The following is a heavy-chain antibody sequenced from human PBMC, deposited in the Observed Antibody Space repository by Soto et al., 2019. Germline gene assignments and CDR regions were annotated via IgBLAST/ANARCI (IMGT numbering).Heavy chain of an antibody. J-gene: IGHJ5*02. CDR3: ARMSIAARQDWFDP. D-gene: IGHD6-6*01. CDR2: INPNSGGT. Sequence: GASVKVSCKASGYTFTGYYMHWVRQAPGQGLEWMGWINPNSGGTNYAQKFQGRVTMTRDTSISTAYMELSRLRSDDTAVYYCARMSIAARQDWFDPWGQGTLVTVSS. V-gene: IGHV1-2*02. CDR1: GYTFTGYY.